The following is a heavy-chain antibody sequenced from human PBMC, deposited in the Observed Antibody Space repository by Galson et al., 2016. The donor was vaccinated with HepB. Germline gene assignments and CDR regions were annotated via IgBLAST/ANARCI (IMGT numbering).Heavy chain of an antibody. J-gene: IGHJ6*02. V-gene: IGHV4-59*01. Sequence: SETLSLTCSVSGGSIRNYCWSWVRQTPGKGLEWIGYIFYSGNTNYNPSLESRVTISVDTSKNQFSLHLKSVTAADTAVYYCARDFLMTTILRRPKNHYSGLDVWGQGASVIVS. CDR1: GGSIRNYC. D-gene: IGHD5-24*01. CDR3: ARDFLMTTILRRPKNHYSGLDV. CDR2: IFYSGNT.